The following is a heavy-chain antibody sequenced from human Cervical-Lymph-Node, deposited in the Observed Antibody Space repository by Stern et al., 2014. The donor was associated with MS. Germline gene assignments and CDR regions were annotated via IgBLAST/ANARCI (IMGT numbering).Heavy chain of an antibody. J-gene: IGHJ4*02. Sequence: QVTLKESGPALVKPTQTLTLTCTFSGFSLSTSGMRVSWIRQPPGKALEWLARIDSDDDKFYSTALKTRLTISKDTSKSQVVLTMTNMDPVDTATYYCARSPPYYEFWNDYYYFDYWGQGTLVAVSS. CDR1: GFSLSTSGMR. V-gene: IGHV2-70*04. CDR2: IDSDDDK. D-gene: IGHD3-3*01. CDR3: ARSPPYYEFWNDYYYFDY.